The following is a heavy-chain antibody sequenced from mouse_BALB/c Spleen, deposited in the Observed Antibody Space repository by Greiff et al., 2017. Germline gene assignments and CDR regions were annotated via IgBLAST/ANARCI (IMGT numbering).Heavy chain of an antibody. CDR2: IDPENGDT. CDR3: NDYGYAMDY. CDR1: GFNIKDYY. J-gene: IGHJ4*01. V-gene: IGHV14-4*02. D-gene: IGHD1-1*01. Sequence: VQLQQSGAELVRSGASVKLSCTASGFNIKDYYMHWVKQRPEQGLEWIGWIDPENGDTEYAPKFQGKATMTADTSSNTAYLQLSSLTSEDTAVYYCNDYGYAMDYWGQGTSVTDSS.